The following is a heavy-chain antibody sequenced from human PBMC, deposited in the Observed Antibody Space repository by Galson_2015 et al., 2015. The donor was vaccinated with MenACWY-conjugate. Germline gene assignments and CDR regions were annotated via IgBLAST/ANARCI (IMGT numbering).Heavy chain of an antibody. CDR1: GGSASSSGYY. CDR3: AREFSY. J-gene: IGHJ4*02. V-gene: IGHV4-61*08. CDR2: IYDSGTT. D-gene: IGHD2/OR15-2a*01. Sequence: ETLSLTCTVSGGSASSSGYYWTWIRQPPEKGLEWIGLIYDSGTTKYNPSLKGRVTISLDTSKNQVSLKLSSVTAADTAVYYCAREFSYWGRGTLVTVSS.